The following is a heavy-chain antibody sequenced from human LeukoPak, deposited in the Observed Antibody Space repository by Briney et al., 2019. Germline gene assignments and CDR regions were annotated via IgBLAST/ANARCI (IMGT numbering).Heavy chain of an antibody. Sequence: PSETLSLTCAVYGGSFSGYYWSWIRQPPGKGLEWIGEINHSGSTKYNPSLKSRVTISVDTSKNQFSLKLSSVTAADTAVYYCARASRIVVVIASYDYWGQGTLVTVSS. V-gene: IGHV4-34*01. CDR3: ARASRIVVVIASYDY. J-gene: IGHJ4*02. CDR1: GGSFSGYY. CDR2: INHSGST. D-gene: IGHD2-21*01.